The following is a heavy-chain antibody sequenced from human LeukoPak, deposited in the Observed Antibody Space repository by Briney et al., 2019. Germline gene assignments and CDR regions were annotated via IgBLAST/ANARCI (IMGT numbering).Heavy chain of an antibody. J-gene: IGHJ6*03. CDR2: INHSGST. Sequence: SETLSLTCAVYGGSLSGYYWSWIRQPPGKGLEWIGEINHSGSTNYNPSLKSRVTISVDTSKNQFSLKLSSVTAADTAVYYCARGLTIGYYYMDVWGKGTTVTVSS. V-gene: IGHV4-34*01. CDR3: ARGLTIGYYYMDV. CDR1: GGSLSGYY. D-gene: IGHD4-11*01.